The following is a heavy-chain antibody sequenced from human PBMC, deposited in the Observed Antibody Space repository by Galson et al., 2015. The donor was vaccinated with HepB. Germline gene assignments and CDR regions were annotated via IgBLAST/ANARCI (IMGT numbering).Heavy chain of an antibody. Sequence: SVKVSCKASGYTFTSYYMYWVRQAPGQGLEWMGIINPSGGSTSYAQKFQGRVTMTRDTSTSTVYMELSSLRSEDTAAYYCARDPNDSSGYYYGHFDYWGQGTLVTVSS. D-gene: IGHD3-22*01. V-gene: IGHV1-46*01. CDR3: ARDPNDSSGYYYGHFDY. CDR2: INPSGGST. CDR1: GYTFTSYY. J-gene: IGHJ4*02.